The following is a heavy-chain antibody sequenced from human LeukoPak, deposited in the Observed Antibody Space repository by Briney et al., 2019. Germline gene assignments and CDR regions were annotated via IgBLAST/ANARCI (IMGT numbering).Heavy chain of an antibody. D-gene: IGHD2-2*01. J-gene: IGHJ2*01. CDR3: ARVGYQLRSGYFDL. Sequence: SETLSVTCMVSVGSISSYYWSWVRQPPGKGLEWMGYIYYSGSTNYNPPTKSRVTISGDTSKNQFSLKLSSVTAADTAVYYCARVGYQLRSGYFDLWGRGTLVTVSS. CDR2: IYYSGST. V-gene: IGHV4-59*01. CDR1: VGSISSYY.